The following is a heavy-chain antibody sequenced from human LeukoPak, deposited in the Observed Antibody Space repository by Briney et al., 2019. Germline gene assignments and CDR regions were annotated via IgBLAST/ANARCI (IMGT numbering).Heavy chain of an antibody. D-gene: IGHD2-2*01. CDR2: ISGSGGST. CDR3: AKAWYQLPYFGY. CDR1: GFTFSSYA. Sequence: PGGSLRLSCAASGFTFSSYAMNWVRQAPGKGLEWVSGISGSGGSTYYADSAKGRFTISRDNSKNTLYLQMNSLRAEDTAVYYCAKAWYQLPYFGYWGQGTLVTVSS. J-gene: IGHJ4*02. V-gene: IGHV3-23*01.